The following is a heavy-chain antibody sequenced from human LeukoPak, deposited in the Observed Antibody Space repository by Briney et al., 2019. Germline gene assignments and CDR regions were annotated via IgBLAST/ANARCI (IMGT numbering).Heavy chain of an antibody. CDR1: GFTFDDYA. V-gene: IGHV3-9*01. J-gene: IGHJ4*02. D-gene: IGHD1-26*01. CDR2: ISWNSGSI. Sequence: SGRSLRLSCAASGFTFDDYAMHWVRQAPGKGLEWVSGISWNSGSIGYADSVKGRFTISRDNAKNSLYLQMNSLRAEDTALYYCAKDSGSYDGTYYFDYWGQGTLVTVSS. CDR3: AKDSGSYDGTYYFDY.